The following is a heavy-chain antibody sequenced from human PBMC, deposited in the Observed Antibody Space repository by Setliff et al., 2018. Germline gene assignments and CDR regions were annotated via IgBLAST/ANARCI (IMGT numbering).Heavy chain of an antibody. CDR1: GYTSTTNA. J-gene: IGHJ6*02. Sequence: GASVKVSCKASGYTSTTNALHWVRQAPGQRLEWMGWITAGFADTRYSQKFQGRVTITRDTPASTIYMQLTNLRSEDTAVYYCAGSVGGAPYYYGLGVWGQGTTVTVSS. CDR3: AGSVGGAPYYYGLGV. V-gene: IGHV1-3*01. CDR2: ITAGFADT. D-gene: IGHD3-10*01.